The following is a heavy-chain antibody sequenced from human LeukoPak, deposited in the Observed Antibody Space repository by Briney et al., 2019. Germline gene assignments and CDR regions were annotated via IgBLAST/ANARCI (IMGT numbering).Heavy chain of an antibody. V-gene: IGHV3-7*01. CDR2: MNEDGRET. Sequence: GGSLRLSCAASGFTFSDYYMTWIRQAPGKGLEWVANMNEDGRETHYVDSVKGRFTISRDNAKNSLYLQMNSLRADDTAVYYCAKDGGWTFDYWGQGTLVTVSS. CDR3: AKDGGWTFDY. D-gene: IGHD6-19*01. CDR1: GFTFSDYY. J-gene: IGHJ4*02.